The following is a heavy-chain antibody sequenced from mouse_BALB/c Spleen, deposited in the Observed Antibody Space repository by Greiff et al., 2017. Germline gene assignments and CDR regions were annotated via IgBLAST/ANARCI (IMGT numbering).Heavy chain of an antibody. Sequence: EVKVVESGGGLVKPGGSLKLSCAASGFTFSSYAMSWVRQTPEKRLEWVASISSGGSTYYPDSVKGRFTISRDNARNILYLQMSSLRSEDTAMYYCARVETARATMDYWGQGTSVTVSS. V-gene: IGHV5-6-5*01. D-gene: IGHD3-2*01. CDR3: ARVETARATMDY. CDR2: ISSGGST. CDR1: GFTFSSYA. J-gene: IGHJ4*01.